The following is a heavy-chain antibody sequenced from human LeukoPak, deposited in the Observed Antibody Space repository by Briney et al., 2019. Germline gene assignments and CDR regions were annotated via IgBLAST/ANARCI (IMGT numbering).Heavy chain of an antibody. CDR3: ARLDASLAYPSGSFPDY. CDR2: VDYSGRP. D-gene: IGHD3-10*01. Sequence: SETLSLTCTVSGGSITNSDYFWGWIRQPPGKGLEWMGNVDYSGRPHRNPSLMGRVTINADRSRNQFSLNLSSVTAADTAVYFCARLDASLAYPSGSFPDYWGQGALVTVSS. CDR1: GGSITNSDYF. V-gene: IGHV4-39*01. J-gene: IGHJ4*02.